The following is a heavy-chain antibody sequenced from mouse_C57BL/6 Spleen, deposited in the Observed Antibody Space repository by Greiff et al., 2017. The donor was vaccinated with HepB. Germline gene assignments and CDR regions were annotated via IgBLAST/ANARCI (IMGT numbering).Heavy chain of an antibody. J-gene: IGHJ4*01. V-gene: IGHV14-2*01. CDR3: AITTVVAEAMDY. Sequence: EVQVVESGAELVKPGASVKLSCTASGFNIKDYYMHWVKQRTEQGLEWIGRIDPEDGETKYAPKFQGKATITADTSSNTAYLQLSSLTSEDTAVYYCAITTVVAEAMDYWGQGTSVTVSS. D-gene: IGHD1-1*01. CDR1: GFNIKDYY. CDR2: IDPEDGET.